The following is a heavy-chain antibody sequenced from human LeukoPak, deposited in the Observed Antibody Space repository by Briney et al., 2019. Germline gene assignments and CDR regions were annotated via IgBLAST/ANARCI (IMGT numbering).Heavy chain of an antibody. D-gene: IGHD5-18*01. CDR3: ARAGYTAIVAFDI. V-gene: IGHV4-38-2*01. J-gene: IGHJ3*02. CDR1: GYSISSGYY. Sequence: PSETLSLTCAVSGYSISSGYYWCWIRQPPGKGLEWIGSIYHSGSTYYNPSLKSRVTISVDTSKNQFSLKLSSVTAADTAVYYCARAGYTAIVAFDIWGQGTMVTVSS. CDR2: IYHSGST.